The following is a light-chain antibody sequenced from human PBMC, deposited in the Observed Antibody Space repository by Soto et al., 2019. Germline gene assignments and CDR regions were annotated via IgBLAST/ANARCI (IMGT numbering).Light chain of an antibody. CDR2: DVN. V-gene: IGLV2-14*01. CDR3: ASYTSSTTVV. Sequence: QAVVTQPASVSGSPGQSITISCTGTSSDVGGYNYVSWHQQHPGKAPKLMIYDVNNRPSGVSNRFSGSKSGNTASLTISGLQAEDEADYYCASYTSSTTVVFGGGTKLTVL. J-gene: IGLJ2*01. CDR1: SSDVGGYNY.